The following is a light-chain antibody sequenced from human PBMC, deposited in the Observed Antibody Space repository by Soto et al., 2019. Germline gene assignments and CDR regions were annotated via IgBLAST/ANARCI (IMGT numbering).Light chain of an antibody. CDR1: SSNIGAGYD. CDR2: GNS. V-gene: IGLV1-40*01. J-gene: IGLJ3*02. CDR3: QSYDSSLSGWV. Sequence: QSVLTQPRSVSGAPGQRVTISCTGSSSNIGAGYDVHWYQQLPGTAPKLLIYGNSNRPSGVPDRFSGSKSGTSASLAITGFLAEDEADYYCQSYDSSLSGWVFGGGTKLTVL.